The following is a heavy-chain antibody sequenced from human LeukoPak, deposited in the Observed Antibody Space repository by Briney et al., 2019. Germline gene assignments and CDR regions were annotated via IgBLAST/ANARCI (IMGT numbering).Heavy chain of an antibody. CDR1: GFTVSTKY. V-gene: IGHV3-53*01. CDR2: LYSGSDT. J-gene: IGHJ2*01. D-gene: IGHD3-10*01. CDR3: ARVGDHFHWYPDP. Sequence: GGSLRLSCAASGFTVSTKYMNWVRQAPGKGLEWVSILYSGSDTYYANSVKGRFTISRDSSKNILFLQMNDLRAEDTAVYYCARVGDHFHWYPDPWGRGTLVTVSS.